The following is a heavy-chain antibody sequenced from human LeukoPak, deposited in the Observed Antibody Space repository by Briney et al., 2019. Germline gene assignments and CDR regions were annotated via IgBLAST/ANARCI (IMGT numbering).Heavy chain of an antibody. CDR2: MYTSGST. Sequence: SETLSLTCTVSGGSISSYSWSWIRQPAVKGLEWIGRMYTSGSTKYNPSLKSRVTMSVDTSKNQFSLKLSSVTAADTAVYYCARETSQKGAHYMDVWGKGTTVTISS. V-gene: IGHV4-4*07. J-gene: IGHJ6*03. CDR3: ARETSQKGAHYMDV. CDR1: GGSISSYS. D-gene: IGHD3-16*01.